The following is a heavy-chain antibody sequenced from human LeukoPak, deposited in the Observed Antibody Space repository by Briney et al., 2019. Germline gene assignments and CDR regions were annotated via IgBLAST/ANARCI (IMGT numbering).Heavy chain of an antibody. CDR2: ISSSSSYI. CDR1: GFTFSSYH. V-gene: IGHV3-21*04. CDR3: ARDSGYPYYYHGMDV. D-gene: IGHD3-22*01. Sequence: GGSLRLSCAASGFTFSSYHMNWVRQAPGKGLGWVSSISSSSSYIYYADSVKGRFTISRDNAKNSLYLQMNSLRAEDTAMYYCARDSGYPYYYHGMDVWGQGTTVTVSS. J-gene: IGHJ6*02.